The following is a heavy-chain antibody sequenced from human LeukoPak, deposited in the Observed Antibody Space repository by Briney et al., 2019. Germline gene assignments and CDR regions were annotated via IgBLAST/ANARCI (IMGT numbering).Heavy chain of an antibody. D-gene: IGHD2-15*01. CDR1: GFTFSRYA. J-gene: IGHJ6*02. V-gene: IGHV3-23*01. Sequence: GGSLRLSCAASGFTFSRYAMSWVRQAPGKGLEWVSTFGNSAHYADSVKGRFTISRDNSKNTLYLQMNSLRAEDTAVYYCAKDLSDIVVVVAADYGMDVWGQGTTVTVSS. CDR3: AKDLSDIVVVVAADYGMDV. CDR2: FGNSA.